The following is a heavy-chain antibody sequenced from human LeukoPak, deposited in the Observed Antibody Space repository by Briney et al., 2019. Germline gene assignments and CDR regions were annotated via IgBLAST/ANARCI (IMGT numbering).Heavy chain of an antibody. V-gene: IGHV5-10-1*01. CDR1: GYTFTKYW. CDR2: VDPRDSNA. J-gene: IGHJ2*01. D-gene: IGHD4-17*01. CDR3: ARRSTVTGRWYFDL. Sequence: GESLKISCEGSGYTFTKYWISWVRQMPGQGLEWMGWVDPRDSNALYSPSSQGHVTMSVDKSSSTAYLQWRSLEASDTAMYYCARRSTVTGRWYFDLWGRGTSVAVSS.